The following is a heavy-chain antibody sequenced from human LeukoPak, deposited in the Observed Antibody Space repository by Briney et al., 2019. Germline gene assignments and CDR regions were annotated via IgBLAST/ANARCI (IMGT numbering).Heavy chain of an antibody. J-gene: IGHJ6*03. Sequence: PGGSLRLSCAASGFTFRSYGMHWVRQATGKGLEWVAFIRYDETDKYYADSVKGRFTISRDNSKNTLYLQMSSLRAEDTAVYYCAEATNYYYLDVWGKGTTVTVS. CDR3: AEATNYYYLDV. CDR1: GFTFRSYG. CDR2: IRYDETDK. V-gene: IGHV3-30*02.